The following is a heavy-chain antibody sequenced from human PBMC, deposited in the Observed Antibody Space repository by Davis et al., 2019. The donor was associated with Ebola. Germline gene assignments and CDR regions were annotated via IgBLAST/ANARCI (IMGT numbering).Heavy chain of an antibody. CDR2: IYNSGST. D-gene: IGHD3-22*01. CDR1: GGPITTYY. CDR3: ARDYYDSSGYLFYFES. Sequence: SETLSLTCTVSGGPITTYYWSWIRQPPGRGLEWIGYIYNSGSTKYTPSLQSRLTISEDTSKNQFSLKLTSVTAADTAVYYCARDYYDSSGYLFYFESWGQGTLVTVSS. V-gene: IGHV4-59*12. J-gene: IGHJ4*02.